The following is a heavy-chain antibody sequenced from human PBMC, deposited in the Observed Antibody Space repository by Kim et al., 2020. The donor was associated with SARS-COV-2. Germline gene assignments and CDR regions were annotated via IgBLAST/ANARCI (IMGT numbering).Heavy chain of an antibody. CDR3: ARRQFTSGWYYFDY. V-gene: IGHV3-74*01. CDR1: GFTFSSHW. J-gene: IGHJ4*02. Sequence: GGSLRLSCAASGFTFSSHWTHWVRQAPGKGLVWVSRINSDGSTTSYADSVKGRFTISRDNAKNTLYLQMNSLRAEDTAVYYCARRQFTSGWYYFDYWGQGTLVTVSS. CDR2: INSDGSTT. D-gene: IGHD6-19*01.